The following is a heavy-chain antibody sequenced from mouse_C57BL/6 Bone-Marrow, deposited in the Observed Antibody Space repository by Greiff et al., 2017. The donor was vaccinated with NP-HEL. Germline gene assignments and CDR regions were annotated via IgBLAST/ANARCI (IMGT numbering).Heavy chain of an antibody. CDR1: GYTFTDHT. CDR2: IYPRDGST. J-gene: IGHJ3*01. D-gene: IGHD2-3*01. Sequence: VKLQESDAELVKPGASVKISCKVSGYTFTDHTIHWMKQRPEQGLEWIGYIYPRDGSTKYNEKFKGKATLTADKSSSTAYMQLNSLTSEDSAVYFCARWDDGYRGFAYWGQGTLVTVSA. CDR3: ARWDDGYRGFAY. V-gene: IGHV1-78*01.